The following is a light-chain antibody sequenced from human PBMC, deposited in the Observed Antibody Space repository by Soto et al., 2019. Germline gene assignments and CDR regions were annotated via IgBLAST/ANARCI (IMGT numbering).Light chain of an antibody. V-gene: IGKV3-11*01. Sequence: EIVLTQSPATLSLSPGERATLSCRASQSVSSYLAWYQQKPGQAPRLLIYDASNRATGIPARFSGSGSGIDVTLTIPSLGPEDFAVYYCQQRSNWPPYTFGQGTKLEIK. CDR1: QSVSSY. J-gene: IGKJ2*01. CDR2: DAS. CDR3: QQRSNWPPYT.